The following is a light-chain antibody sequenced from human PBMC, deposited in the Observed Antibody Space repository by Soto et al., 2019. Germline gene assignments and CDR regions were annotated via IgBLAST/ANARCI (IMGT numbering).Light chain of an antibody. CDR3: QQRTNWPIT. Sequence: EVVMTQSPATLSVSPGERATLSCRASESVSRNLTWYQQKAGQAPRLLIYDASNRATGIPARFSASGSGTDFTLTISSLEPEDFAVYYCQQRTNWPITFGQGTRLEIK. CDR2: DAS. CDR1: ESVSRN. J-gene: IGKJ5*01. V-gene: IGKV3-11*01.